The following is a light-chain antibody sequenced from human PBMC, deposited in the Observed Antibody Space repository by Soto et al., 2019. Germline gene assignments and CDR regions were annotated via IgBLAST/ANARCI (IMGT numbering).Light chain of an antibody. Sequence: QSVLTQPASVSGSPGQSITISCTGTSSDIGGYDYVSWYQQHPGKVPKLIIYDVSDRPSGVSNRFSASKSGNTASLTISGLQTEDEADYYCSSYTSTSTLVLFGGGTKLTVL. J-gene: IGLJ2*01. CDR2: DVS. CDR1: SSDIGGYDY. CDR3: SSYTSTSTLVL. V-gene: IGLV2-14*01.